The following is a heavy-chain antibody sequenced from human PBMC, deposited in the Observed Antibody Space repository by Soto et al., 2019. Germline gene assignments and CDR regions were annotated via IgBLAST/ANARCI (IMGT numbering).Heavy chain of an antibody. V-gene: IGHV3-13*04. CDR3: ARVATVGYDY. CDR2: IGRTGDT. D-gene: IGHD4-17*01. Sequence: EVQLVESGGGLVQPGGSLRISCAASGFTFSSYDMHWVRQGTGKGLEWVSAIGRTGDTYYPGSVKGRFTISRENAKNSLYLQMNSLRAGDTAVYYCARVATVGYDYWGQGTLVTVSS. J-gene: IGHJ4*02. CDR1: GFTFSSYD.